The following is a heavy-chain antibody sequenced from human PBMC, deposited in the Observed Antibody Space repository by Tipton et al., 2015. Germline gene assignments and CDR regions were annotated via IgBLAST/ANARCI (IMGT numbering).Heavy chain of an antibody. Sequence: LRLSCAVYGGSFRGYYWSWIRQPPGKGLEWIGEINHSGSTNYNPSLKSRVTISVDTSKNQFSLRLNSVTAADTAVYYCARDLEHGMDVWGQGTTVTVSS. CDR2: INHSGST. J-gene: IGHJ6*02. D-gene: IGHD5-24*01. V-gene: IGHV4-34*01. CDR3: ARDLEHGMDV. CDR1: GGSFRGYY.